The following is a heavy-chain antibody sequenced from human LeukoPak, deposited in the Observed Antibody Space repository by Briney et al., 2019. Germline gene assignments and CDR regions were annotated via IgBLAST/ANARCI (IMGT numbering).Heavy chain of an antibody. V-gene: IGHV3-30*02. Sequence: GGSLRLSCAASGFTFSSYATHWVRQAPGKGLERVAFIRYDGSNKYYADSVKGRFTISRDNSKNTLYLQMNRLRAEDTAVYYCAKDFSVYNYDSRVLDYWGQGTLVTVSS. CDR2: IRYDGSNK. J-gene: IGHJ4*02. CDR3: AKDFSVYNYDSRVLDY. CDR1: GFTFSSYA. D-gene: IGHD3-22*01.